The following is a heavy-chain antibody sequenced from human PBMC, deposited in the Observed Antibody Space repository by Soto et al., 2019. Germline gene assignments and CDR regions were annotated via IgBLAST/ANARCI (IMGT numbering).Heavy chain of an antibody. J-gene: IGHJ6*02. CDR2: MNPNSGNT. Sequence: GASVKVSCKASGYTFTSYDINWVRQATGQGLEWMGWMNPNSGNTGYAQKFQGRVTMTRNTSISTAYMELSSLRSEDTAVYYCAREHDSSGYYFPPKYGMDVWGQGTTVTVSS. V-gene: IGHV1-8*01. CDR1: GYTFTSYD. D-gene: IGHD3-22*01. CDR3: AREHDSSGYYFPPKYGMDV.